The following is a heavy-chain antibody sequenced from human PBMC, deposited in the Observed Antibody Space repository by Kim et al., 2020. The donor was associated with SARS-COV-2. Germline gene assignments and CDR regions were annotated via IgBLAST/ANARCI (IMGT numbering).Heavy chain of an antibody. Sequence: SVKVSCKASGGTFSSYAISWVRQAPGQGLEWMGGIIPIFGTANYAQKFQGRVTITADKSTSTAYMELSSLRSEDTAVYYCARGSRGRYFDWFDSAFDIWGQGTMVTVSS. CDR3: ARGSRGRYFDWFDSAFDI. J-gene: IGHJ3*02. CDR1: GGTFSSYA. CDR2: IIPIFGTA. V-gene: IGHV1-69*06. D-gene: IGHD3-9*01.